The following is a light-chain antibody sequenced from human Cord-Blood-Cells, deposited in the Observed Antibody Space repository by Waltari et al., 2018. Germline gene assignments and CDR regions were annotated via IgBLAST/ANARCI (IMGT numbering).Light chain of an antibody. Sequence: SYELTQPPSVSASPGQTARITCSGDALPKQYADWYQQKPGQAPVLVIYKDSERPSGIPERFSGSSSGTTVTLTISGVQAEDEADYYCQSADSSGTYWVFGGGTKLTVL. CDR2: KDS. CDR3: QSADSSGTYWV. J-gene: IGLJ3*02. V-gene: IGLV3-25*03. CDR1: ALPKQY.